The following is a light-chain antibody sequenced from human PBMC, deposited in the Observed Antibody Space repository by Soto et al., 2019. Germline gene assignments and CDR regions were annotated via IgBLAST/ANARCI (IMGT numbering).Light chain of an antibody. V-gene: IGKV3-20*01. J-gene: IGKJ1*01. Sequence: EIVLTQSPGTLSLSPGERATLTCRASQRVNSDYLAWYQQKPGQAPRLLIYAASNRATGIPDRFSGGGSGTDFTLTITRREPEDVAVYYCQQYGSSPRTFGRGTKVEVK. CDR1: QRVNSDY. CDR2: AAS. CDR3: QQYGSSPRT.